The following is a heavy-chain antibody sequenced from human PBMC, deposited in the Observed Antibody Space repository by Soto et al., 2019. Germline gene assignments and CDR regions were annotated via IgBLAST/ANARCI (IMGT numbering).Heavy chain of an antibody. J-gene: IGHJ6*02. Sequence: ASVKVSCKASGYTFTSYAMHWVRQAPGQRLEWMGWINAGNGNTKYSQKFQGRVTITRDTSASTAYMELSSLRSEDTAVYYCARDSSSWSNYYAMDVWGQGTTVTVSS. D-gene: IGHD6-13*01. CDR2: INAGNGNT. CDR1: GYTFTSYA. CDR3: ARDSSSWSNYYAMDV. V-gene: IGHV1-3*01.